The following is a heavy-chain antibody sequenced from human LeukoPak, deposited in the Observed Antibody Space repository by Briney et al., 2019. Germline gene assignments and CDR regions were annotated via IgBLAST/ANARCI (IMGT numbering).Heavy chain of an antibody. CDR2: ISAYNGNT. CDR3: ARDPNYDYVWGSYRYGNYFDY. V-gene: IGHV1-18*01. CDR1: GYTFTSYG. D-gene: IGHD3-16*02. J-gene: IGHJ4*02. Sequence: VASVKVSCKASGYTFTSYGISWVRQAPGQGLEWMGWISAYNGNTNYAQKLQGRVTMTTDTSTSTAYMELRSLRSDDTTVYYCARDPNYDYVWGSYRYGNYFDYWGQGTLVTVSS.